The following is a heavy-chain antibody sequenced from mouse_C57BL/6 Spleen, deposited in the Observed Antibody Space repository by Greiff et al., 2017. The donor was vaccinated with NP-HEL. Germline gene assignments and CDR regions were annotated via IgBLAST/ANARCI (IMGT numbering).Heavy chain of an antibody. CDR3: ARSITTVVAPYYAMDY. J-gene: IGHJ4*01. CDR1: GYTFTSYD. CDR2: IYPRDGST. Sequence: VKLVESGPELVKPGASVKLSCKASGYTFTSYDINWVKQRPGQGLEWIGWIYPRDGSTKYNEKFKGKATLTVDTSSSTAYMELHSLTSEDSAVYFCARSITTVVAPYYAMDYWGQGTSVTVSS. D-gene: IGHD1-1*01. V-gene: IGHV1-85*01.